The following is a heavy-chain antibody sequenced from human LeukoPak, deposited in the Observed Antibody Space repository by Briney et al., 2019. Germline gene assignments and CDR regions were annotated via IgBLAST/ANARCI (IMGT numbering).Heavy chain of an antibody. J-gene: IGHJ4*02. CDR2: IYYSGST. CDR3: ASGGGGYSYGYLDY. CDR1: GGSISSYY. Sequence: SETLSLTCTVSGGSISSYYWSWIRQPPGKGLEWIGYIYYSGSTNYSPSLKSRVTISVDTSKNQFSLKLSSVTAADTAVYYCASGGGGYSYGYLDYWGQGTLVTVSS. V-gene: IGHV4-59*01. D-gene: IGHD5-18*01.